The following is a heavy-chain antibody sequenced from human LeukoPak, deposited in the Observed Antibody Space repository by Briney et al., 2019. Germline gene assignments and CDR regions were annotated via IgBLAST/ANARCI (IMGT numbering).Heavy chain of an antibody. CDR1: GFTVSSNY. CDR2: ISGSGGST. Sequence: GGSLRLSCAASGFTVSSNYMSWVRQAPGKGLEWVSAISGSGGSTYYADSVKGRFTISRDNSKNTLSLQMNSLRAEDTAVYYCAKDRWSYGMDVWGQGTTVTVSS. V-gene: IGHV3-23*01. J-gene: IGHJ6*02. D-gene: IGHD2-15*01. CDR3: AKDRWSYGMDV.